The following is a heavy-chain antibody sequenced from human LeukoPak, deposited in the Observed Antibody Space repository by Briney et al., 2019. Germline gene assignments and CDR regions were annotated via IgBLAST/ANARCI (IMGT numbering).Heavy chain of an antibody. D-gene: IGHD5-24*01. CDR1: GFTFDDYA. V-gene: IGHV3-9*01. Sequence: GGSLRLSCAASGFTFDDYAMHWVRQAPGKGLEWVSGISWNSGSIGYADSVKGRFTISRDNAKNSLYLQMNSLRAEDTALYYCAKDFGWLQLSTALDYWGQGTLVTVSS. CDR3: AKDFGWLQLSTALDY. J-gene: IGHJ4*02. CDR2: ISWNSGSI.